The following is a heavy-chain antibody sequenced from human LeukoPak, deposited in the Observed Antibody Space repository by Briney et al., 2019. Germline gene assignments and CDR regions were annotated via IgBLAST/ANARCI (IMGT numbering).Heavy chain of an antibody. V-gene: IGHV3-53*01. Sequence: GGSLRLSCTVSGFTVSSNSMSWVRQAPGKGLEWVSFIYSDNTHYSYSVKGRFTISRDNSKNTLYLQMNSLRAEDTAVYYCARRAGAYSHPYDYWGQGTLVTVSS. D-gene: IGHD4/OR15-4a*01. CDR3: ARRAGAYSHPYDY. J-gene: IGHJ4*02. CDR1: GFTVSSNS. CDR2: IYSDNT.